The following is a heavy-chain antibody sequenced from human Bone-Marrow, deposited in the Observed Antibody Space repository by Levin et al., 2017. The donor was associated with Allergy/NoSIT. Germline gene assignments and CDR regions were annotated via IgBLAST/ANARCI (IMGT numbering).Heavy chain of an antibody. Sequence: PSETLSLTCTVSGGSISSYYWSWIRQPPGKGLEWIGYIYYSGSTNYNPSLKSRVTISVDTSKNQFSLKLSSVTAADTAVYYCARADYSNPWDYWGQGTLVTVSS. CDR3: ARADYSNPWDY. V-gene: IGHV4-59*01. D-gene: IGHD4-11*01. J-gene: IGHJ4*02. CDR1: GGSISSYY. CDR2: IYYSGST.